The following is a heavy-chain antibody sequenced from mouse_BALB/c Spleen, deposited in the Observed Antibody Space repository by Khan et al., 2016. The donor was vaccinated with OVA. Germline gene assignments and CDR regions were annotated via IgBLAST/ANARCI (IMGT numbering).Heavy chain of an antibody. CDR3: ETSYFYAYYFDY. D-gene: IGHD1-1*01. J-gene: IGHJ2*01. CDR1: GFTFTSYG. V-gene: IGHV5-17*02. Sequence: EVELVESGGGLVQSGGSRKLSCAASGFTFTSYGMHWIRQAPEKGLEWVAYISSDSNTIYYADTVKGRFTISRDNPKNTLFLQMTSLRSGDTAMYFCETSYFYAYYFDYWGQGTTLTVSS. CDR2: ISSDSNTI.